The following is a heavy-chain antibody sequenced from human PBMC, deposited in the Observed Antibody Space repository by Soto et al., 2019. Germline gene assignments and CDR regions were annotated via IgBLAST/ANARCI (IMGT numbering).Heavy chain of an antibody. CDR1: GFTFSSYA. Sequence: EVQLLESGGGLVQPGGSLRLSCAASGFTFSSYAMSWVRQAPRKGLEWVSAISGSGGSTYYADSVKGRFTISRDNSKNTLYLQMNSLRAEDTAVYYCAKRVGGRASSGWLYYYYYMDVWGKGTTVTVSS. J-gene: IGHJ6*03. D-gene: IGHD6-19*01. V-gene: IGHV3-23*01. CDR2: ISGSGGST. CDR3: AKRVGGRASSGWLYYYYYMDV.